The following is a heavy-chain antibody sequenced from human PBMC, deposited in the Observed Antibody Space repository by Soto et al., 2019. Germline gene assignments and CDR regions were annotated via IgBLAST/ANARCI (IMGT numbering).Heavy chain of an antibody. J-gene: IGHJ4*02. V-gene: IGHV1-24*01. D-gene: IGHD6-19*01. Sequence: ASVKVSCKVSGYTLTELSMHWVRQAPGKGLEWMGGFDPEDGETIYAQKFQGRVTMTEDTSTDTAYMELSSLRSEDTAVYYCATVPRHPRINEWLAEPFDYWGQGTLVTVSS. CDR1: GYTLTELS. CDR2: FDPEDGET. CDR3: ATVPRHPRINEWLAEPFDY.